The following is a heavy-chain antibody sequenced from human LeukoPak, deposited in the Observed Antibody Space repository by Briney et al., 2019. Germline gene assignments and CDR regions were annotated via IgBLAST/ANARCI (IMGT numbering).Heavy chain of an antibody. CDR3: ARDLAGYDYGDPLERAFDI. CDR2: IYYSGST. V-gene: IGHV4-30-4*08. CDR1: GGSISSSSYY. J-gene: IGHJ3*02. Sequence: SETLSLTCTVSGGSISSSSYYWGWIRQPPGKGLEWIGYIYYSGSTYYNPSLKSRVTISVDTSKNQFSLKLSSVTAADTAVYYCARDLAGYDYGDPLERAFDIWGQGTMVTVSS. D-gene: IGHD4-17*01.